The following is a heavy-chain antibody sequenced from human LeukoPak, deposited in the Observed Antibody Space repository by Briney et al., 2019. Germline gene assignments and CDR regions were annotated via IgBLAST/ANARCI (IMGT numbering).Heavy chain of an antibody. CDR2: ISGSGGST. CDR1: GFTFSSYA. J-gene: IGHJ4*02. V-gene: IGHV3-23*01. CDR3: AKGIKSSTPAAAGTFDY. Sequence: GGSLRLSCAASGFTFSSYAMSWVRKAPGKGLGWVSAISGSGGSTYYADSVKGRFTISRDNSKNTLYLQMNSLRAEDTAVYYCAKGIKSSTPAAAGTFDYWGQGTLVTVSS. D-gene: IGHD6-13*01.